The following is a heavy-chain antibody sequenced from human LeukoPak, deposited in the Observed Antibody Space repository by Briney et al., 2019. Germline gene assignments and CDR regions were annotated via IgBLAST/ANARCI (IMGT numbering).Heavy chain of an antibody. CDR3: ARGGVVVVPAAPFNWFDP. CDR2: ISNTANTI. Sequence: PGGSLRLSCAASGFTFSDYYMSWIRQAPGKGLEWVSYISNTANTIYYADSVKGRFTISRDNAKNSLYLQMNSLRAEDTAVYYCARGGVVVVPAAPFNWFDPWGQGTLVTVSS. J-gene: IGHJ5*02. CDR1: GFTFSDYY. D-gene: IGHD2-2*01. V-gene: IGHV3-11*04.